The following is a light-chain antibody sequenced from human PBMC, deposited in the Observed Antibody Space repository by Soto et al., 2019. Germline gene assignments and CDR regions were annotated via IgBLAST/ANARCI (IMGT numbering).Light chain of an antibody. V-gene: IGLV2-23*01. CDR1: SSDVGSYNL. J-gene: IGLJ1*01. Sequence: QSALTQPASVSGYPGQSITISCTGTSSDVGSYNLVSWYRQYPGKAPKLIIYEGSKRPSGVSNRFSGSKSGNTASLTISGLQAEDEAYYFCCSYAGNSSYVFGTGTKLTVL. CDR3: CSYAGNSSYV. CDR2: EGS.